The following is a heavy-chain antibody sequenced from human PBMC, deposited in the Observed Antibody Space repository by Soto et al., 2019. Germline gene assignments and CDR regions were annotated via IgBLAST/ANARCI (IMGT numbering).Heavy chain of an antibody. CDR1: GYTFTSYY. J-gene: IGHJ4*02. V-gene: IGHV1-46*01. CDR2: INPSGGST. Sequence: ASVKVSCKASGYTFTSYYMHWVRQAPGQGLEWMGIINPSGGSTSYAQKFQGRVTMTRDTSTSTVYMELSSLRSEDTAVYYCARGSVNYDILTYFDYWGQGTLVTVSS. CDR3: ARGSVNYDILTYFDY. D-gene: IGHD3-9*01.